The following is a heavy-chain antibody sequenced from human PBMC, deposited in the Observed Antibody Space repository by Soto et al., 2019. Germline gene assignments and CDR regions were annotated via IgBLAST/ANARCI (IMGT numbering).Heavy chain of an antibody. CDR3: ARDNALLWFGELLFSGMDV. CDR2: TYYRSKWYN. V-gene: IGHV6-1*01. CDR1: GDSVSSNSAA. D-gene: IGHD3-10*01. Sequence: SETLSLTCAISGDSVSSNSAAWNWIRQSPSRGLEWLGRTYYRSKWYNDYAVSVKSRITINPDTSKNQFSLQLNSMTPEDTAVYYCARDNALLWFGELLFSGMDVWGQGTTVTVSS. J-gene: IGHJ6*02.